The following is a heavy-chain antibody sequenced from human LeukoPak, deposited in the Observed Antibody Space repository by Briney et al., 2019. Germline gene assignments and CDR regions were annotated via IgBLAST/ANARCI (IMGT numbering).Heavy chain of an antibody. V-gene: IGHV1-24*01. Sequence: GASVKVSCKASGGTFSSYAISWVRQAPGKGLEWMGGFDPEDGETIYAQKFQGRVTMTEDTSTDTAYMELSSLRSEDTAVYYCATGSSRNYYYYYGMDVWGQGTTVTVSS. J-gene: IGHJ6*02. CDR2: FDPEDGET. CDR1: GGTFSSYA. D-gene: IGHD1-14*01. CDR3: ATGSSRNYYYYYGMDV.